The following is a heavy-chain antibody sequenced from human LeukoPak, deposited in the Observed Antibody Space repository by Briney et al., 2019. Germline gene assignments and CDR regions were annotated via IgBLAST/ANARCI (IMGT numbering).Heavy chain of an antibody. CDR2: INLNSGGI. CDR1: GYTFTGYY. Sequence: ASVKVSCKASGYTFTGYYMHWVRQAPGQGLEWMGWINLNSGGIKYAQKFQGRVTVTRDTSISTAYMDLSSLRSDDTAVYYCARLPIREYQLPNEAFDIWGQGTMVTVSS. CDR3: ARLPIREYQLPNEAFDI. D-gene: IGHD2-2*01. J-gene: IGHJ3*02. V-gene: IGHV1-2*02.